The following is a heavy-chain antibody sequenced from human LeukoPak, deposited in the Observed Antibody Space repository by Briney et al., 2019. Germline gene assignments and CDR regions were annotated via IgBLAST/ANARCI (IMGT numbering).Heavy chain of an antibody. CDR2: IWYDGSNK. J-gene: IGHJ6*02. Sequence: GRSLRLSCAASGFTFSSYGMHWVRQAPGKGLERVAVIWYDGSNKYYADSVKGRFTISRDNSKNTLYLQMNSLRAEDTAVYYCARDVADCGGDCSEWYYYYGMDVWGQGTTVTVSS. CDR1: GFTFSSYG. D-gene: IGHD2-21*02. V-gene: IGHV3-33*01. CDR3: ARDVADCGGDCSEWYYYYGMDV.